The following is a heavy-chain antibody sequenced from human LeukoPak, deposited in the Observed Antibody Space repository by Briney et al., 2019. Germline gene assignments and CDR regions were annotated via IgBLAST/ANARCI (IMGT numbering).Heavy chain of an antibody. CDR3: AAGIAAADDY. Sequence: GGSLRLSCAASGFTFSSYAMTWVRQAPGKGLEWVSVLSGSGGNTYYADSVKGRFTISRDNSKNTLYLQMNSLGAEDTAIYYCAAGIAAADDYWGQGTLVTVSS. J-gene: IGHJ4*02. CDR2: LSGSGGNT. V-gene: IGHV3-23*01. D-gene: IGHD6-13*01. CDR1: GFTFSSYA.